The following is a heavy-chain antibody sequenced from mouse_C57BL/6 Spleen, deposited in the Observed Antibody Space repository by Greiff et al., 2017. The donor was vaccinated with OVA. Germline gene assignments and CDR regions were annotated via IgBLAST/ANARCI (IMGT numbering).Heavy chain of an antibody. CDR3: ARRGYYDYEYFDV. Sequence: VKLVESGPGLVQPSQSLSITCTVSGFSLTSYGVHWVRQSPGKGLEWLGVIWSGGSTDYNAAFISRLSISKDNSKSQVFFKMNSLQADDTAIYYCARRGYYDYEYFDVWGTGTTVTVSS. CDR2: IWSGGST. J-gene: IGHJ1*03. V-gene: IGHV2-2*01. CDR1: GFSLTSYG. D-gene: IGHD2-4*01.